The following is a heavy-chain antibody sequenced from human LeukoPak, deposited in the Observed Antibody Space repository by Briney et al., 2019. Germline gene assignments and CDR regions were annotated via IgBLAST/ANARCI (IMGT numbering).Heavy chain of an antibody. V-gene: IGHV3-11*01. CDR2: ISGSSSDI. J-gene: IGHJ4*02. CDR1: GFSFSDSY. D-gene: IGHD6-25*01. Sequence: GGSLRLSCAGSGFSFSDSYMTWIRQAPRKGLEWLSYISGSSSDISYADSVKGRFTISRDNAKSSLYLQMNSLRVEDTAIYYCSRDPRRVDYWGQGTLVTVSS. CDR3: SRDPRRVDY.